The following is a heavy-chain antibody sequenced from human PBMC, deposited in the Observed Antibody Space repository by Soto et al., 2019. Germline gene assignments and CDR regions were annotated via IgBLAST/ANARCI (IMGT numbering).Heavy chain of an antibody. CDR3: ARDVSPFTMVRGVSRRYYYYYGMDV. CDR1: GYTFTSYY. J-gene: IGHJ6*02. CDR2: INPSGGST. D-gene: IGHD3-10*01. V-gene: IGHV1-46*01. Sequence: QVQLVQSGAEVKKPGASVKVSCKASGYTFTSYYMHWVRQAPGQGLEWMGIINPSGGSTSYAQKFQGRVTMTRDTSTSTVYMELSSLRSEDTAVYYCARDVSPFTMVRGVSRRYYYYYGMDVWGQGTTVTVSS.